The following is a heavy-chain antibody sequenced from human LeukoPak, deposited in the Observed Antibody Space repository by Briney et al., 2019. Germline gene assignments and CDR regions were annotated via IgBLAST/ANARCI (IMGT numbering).Heavy chain of an antibody. D-gene: IGHD4-17*01. Sequence: ASVKVSCKASGYTFTGYSMHYVRQAPGQALEWMGWINPNSGGTNYAQKFQGRVIMTRDTSISTAYMELSRLRSDDTAVYYCATLYGDYVRSDYWGQGTLVTVSS. CDR2: INPNSGGT. CDR3: ATLYGDYVRSDY. J-gene: IGHJ4*02. CDR1: GYTFTGYS. V-gene: IGHV1-2*02.